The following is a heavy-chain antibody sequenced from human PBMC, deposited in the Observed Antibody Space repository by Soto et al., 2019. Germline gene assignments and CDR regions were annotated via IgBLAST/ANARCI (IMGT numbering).Heavy chain of an antibody. Sequence: QVQLVQSGAEVKKPGASVKVSCKASGYTFTDYYMHWVRQAPGQGLEWMGWINPKSGGTNDAQKFLGRVTMTRDTSISTAYMEVNMLTSDDTAVYYCARGGRPPNIAEAATRYWGQGALVTVSS. CDR3: ARGGRPPNIAEAATRY. J-gene: IGHJ4*02. V-gene: IGHV1-2*02. CDR1: GYTFTDYY. D-gene: IGHD6-13*01. CDR2: INPKSGGT.